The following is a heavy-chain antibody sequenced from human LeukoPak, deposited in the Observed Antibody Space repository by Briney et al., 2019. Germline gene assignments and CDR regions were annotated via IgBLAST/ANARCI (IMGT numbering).Heavy chain of an antibody. J-gene: IGHJ3*02. CDR2: ISSGSGDI. Sequence: GGSLRLSCAASGFTFSSHSMDWVRQAPGKGLEWVSSISSGSGDIFYVDSVKGRFTISRDNAKNSLFLQMNSLRAEDTAVYYCARAHQVGSTGPDWAFDIWGQGTTVTVSS. CDR1: GFTFSSHS. D-gene: IGHD1-1*01. V-gene: IGHV3-21*01. CDR3: ARAHQVGSTGPDWAFDI.